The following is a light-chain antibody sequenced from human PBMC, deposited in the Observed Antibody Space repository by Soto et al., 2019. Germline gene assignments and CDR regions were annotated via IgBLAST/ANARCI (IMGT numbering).Light chain of an antibody. CDR1: QGITNH. CDR3: QQYGNAPSM. V-gene: IGKV1-33*01. J-gene: IGKJ5*01. Sequence: DIQMTQSPSSLSASVGDRVTTTCQASQGITNHLNWYQQKPGKAPNLIIYDASKSETGFPPRFSGSGAGTDFTFTISCLQPGEIATYYCQQYGNAPSMFGQVTRLQ. CDR2: DAS.